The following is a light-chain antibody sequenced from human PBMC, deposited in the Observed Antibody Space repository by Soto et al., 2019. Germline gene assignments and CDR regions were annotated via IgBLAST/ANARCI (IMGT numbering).Light chain of an antibody. CDR2: AAS. V-gene: IGKV1-39*01. Sequence: DIQMTQSPSSLSASVGDRVTITCRASQNINRFLNWYRQRPGKAPNLLIYAASSLQSGVPSRFSGSGSGTDFTLTISSLQPEDFATYYCQPSFTTPNTFGGGTKVDIK. CDR3: QPSFTTPNT. CDR1: QNINRF. J-gene: IGKJ4*01.